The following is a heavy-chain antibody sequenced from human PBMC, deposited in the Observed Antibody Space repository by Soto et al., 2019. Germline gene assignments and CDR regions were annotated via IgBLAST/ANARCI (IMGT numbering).Heavy chain of an antibody. CDR2: IIPILGIA. CDR1: GGTFSSYT. D-gene: IGHD1-26*01. J-gene: IGHJ4*02. CDR3: AREGGAETLYYFDY. Sequence: QVQLVQSGAEVKKPGSSVKVSCKASGGTFSSYTISWVRQAPGQGLEWMGRIIPILGIANYAQKFQGRVTSTADKSTSTAYMELSSLRSEDTAVYYCAREGGAETLYYFDYWGQGTLVTVSS. V-gene: IGHV1-69*08.